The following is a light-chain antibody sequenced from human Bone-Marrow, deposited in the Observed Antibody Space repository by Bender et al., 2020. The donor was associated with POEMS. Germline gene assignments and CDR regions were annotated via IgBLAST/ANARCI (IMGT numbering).Light chain of an antibody. J-gene: IGLJ3*02. Sequence: QSALTQPASVSGSPGQSITISCTGTSSDVGGYNYVSWYQQHPGKAPKLMIFDVIRRPSGVPDRFSGSKSGNTASLTISGLQAEDEADYSCCSYAGSYTWVFGGGTKLTVL. CDR2: DVI. V-gene: IGLV2-11*01. CDR1: SSDVGGYNY. CDR3: CSYAGSYTWV.